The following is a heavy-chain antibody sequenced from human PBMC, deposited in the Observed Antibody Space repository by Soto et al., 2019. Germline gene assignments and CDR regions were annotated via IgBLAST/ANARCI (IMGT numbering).Heavy chain of an antibody. V-gene: IGHV4-4*07. CDR2: IYTSGST. CDR1: GGSISSYY. J-gene: IGHJ4*02. D-gene: IGHD3-22*01. Sequence: QVQLQESGPGLVKPAETLSLTCTVSGGSISSYYWCWMRQPAGEGLVWIGRIYTSGSTNYNPSLKSRVTMSVDTSKHQFPLKLSSVTAAYTDVYYCARDSLYDSNGYPHWGQGTLVTVSS. CDR3: ARDSLYDSNGYPH.